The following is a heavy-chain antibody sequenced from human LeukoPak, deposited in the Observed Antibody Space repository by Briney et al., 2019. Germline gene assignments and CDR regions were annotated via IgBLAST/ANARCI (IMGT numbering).Heavy chain of an antibody. D-gene: IGHD5-12*01. J-gene: IGHJ4*02. Sequence: GGSLRLSCAASGFTFSSYGMHWVRQAPGKGLEWVAVIWYDGSNKYFADSVRGRFTISRDNSKNTLYLQMNSLRVEDTAVYYCAKDLRGNSGYDSVFDYWGQGTLVSVFS. CDR1: GFTFSSYG. V-gene: IGHV3-30*02. CDR3: AKDLRGNSGYDSVFDY. CDR2: IWYDGSNK.